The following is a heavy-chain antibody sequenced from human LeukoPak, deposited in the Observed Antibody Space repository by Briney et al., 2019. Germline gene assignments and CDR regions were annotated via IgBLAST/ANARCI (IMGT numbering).Heavy chain of an antibody. CDR1: GGSFSGYY. V-gene: IGHV4-34*01. D-gene: IGHD6-19*01. CDR3: ATPRYSSGWAFDY. CDR2: INHSGST. Sequence: SETLSLTCAVYGGSFSGYYWSWIRQPPGKGLEWIGEINHSGSTNYNPSLKSQVTRSVDTSKTQFSLKLSSVTAADTAVYYCATPRYSSGWAFDYWGQGTLVTVSS. J-gene: IGHJ4*02.